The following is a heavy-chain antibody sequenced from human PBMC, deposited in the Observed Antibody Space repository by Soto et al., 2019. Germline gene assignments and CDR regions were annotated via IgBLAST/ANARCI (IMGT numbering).Heavy chain of an antibody. Sequence: EVQLVESGGGLVKPGGSLRLSCAASGFTFSSYSMNWVRQAPGKGLEWVSSISSSSSYIYYADSVKGRFTISRDNAKNSQYLQMNSLRAEDTAVYYCARCTVVGYAFDIWGQGTMVTVSS. D-gene: IGHD3-22*01. J-gene: IGHJ3*02. CDR2: ISSSSSYI. CDR1: GFTFSSYS. V-gene: IGHV3-21*01. CDR3: ARCTVVGYAFDI.